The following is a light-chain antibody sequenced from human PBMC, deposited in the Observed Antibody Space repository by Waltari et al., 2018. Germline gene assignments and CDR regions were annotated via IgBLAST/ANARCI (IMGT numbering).Light chain of an antibody. CDR1: GSNIGAGYD. Sequence: QSVLTQPPSVSGAPGQRVTISCTGSGSNIGAGYDVHWYQQLPRAAPKLLIYGITRRPLGVPDRFFGSTSGTSASLAIIGLQAEDEADYYCQSYDTSLRVVFGGGTKLTVL. CDR2: GIT. CDR3: QSYDTSLRVV. V-gene: IGLV1-40*01. J-gene: IGLJ3*02.